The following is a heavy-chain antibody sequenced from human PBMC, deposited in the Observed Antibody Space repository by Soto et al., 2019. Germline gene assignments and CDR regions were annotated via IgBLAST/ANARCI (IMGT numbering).Heavy chain of an antibody. V-gene: IGHV5-51*01. J-gene: IGHJ6*02. CDR2: IYPGDSDT. CDR1: GYSFTSYW. CDR3: ARHHGSPGPYLGLDV. Sequence: PGESLKISCKGSGYSFTSYWINWVRQMPGKGLEWMGIIYPGDSDTRYSPSFQGQVTISADKSIDTAYLQWRSLKASDTAVYYCARHHGSPGPYLGLDVWGQGTTVTVSS. D-gene: IGHD1-26*01.